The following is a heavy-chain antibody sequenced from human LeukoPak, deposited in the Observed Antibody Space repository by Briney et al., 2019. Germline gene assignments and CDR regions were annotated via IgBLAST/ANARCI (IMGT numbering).Heavy chain of an antibody. CDR3: ARTSLTGSYPLPYYYYGMDV. J-gene: IGHJ6*02. CDR2: IYYSGST. CDR1: GGSISSGGYY. D-gene: IGHD3-10*01. Sequence: PSETLSLTCTVSGGSISSGGYYWSWIRQHPGKGLEWIGYIYYSGSTYYNPSLKSRVTISVDTSKNQFPLKLSSVTAADTAVYYCARTSLTGSYPLPYYYYGMDVWGQGTTVTVSS. V-gene: IGHV4-31*03.